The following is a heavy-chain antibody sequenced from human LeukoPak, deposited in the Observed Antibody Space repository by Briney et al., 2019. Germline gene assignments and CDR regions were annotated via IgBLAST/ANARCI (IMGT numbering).Heavy chain of an antibody. J-gene: IGHJ4*02. Sequence: GGSLRLSCAASGFTFSSYSMNWVRQAPGKGLEWVSSISSSSSYIYYADSVKGRFTISRDNAKNSLYLQMNSLRAEDTAVYYCARGSDSSSWYRAGFDYWGQGTLVTVSS. CDR3: ARGSDSSSWYRAGFDY. V-gene: IGHV3-21*01. CDR1: GFTFSSYS. CDR2: ISSSSSYI. D-gene: IGHD6-13*01.